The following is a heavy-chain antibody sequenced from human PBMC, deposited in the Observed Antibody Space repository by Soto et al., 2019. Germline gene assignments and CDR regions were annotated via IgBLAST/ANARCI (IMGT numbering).Heavy chain of an antibody. V-gene: IGHV4-4*02. CDR3: AALPPRVEVTLLPLPT. Sequence: QVQLLQSGPRLVRPSGTLSLTCAVSGGSISNSNWWTWVRQSPGRGLEWIGEIYHSGKANFHPSLKGRVNISVDKANNQFSLMLRYATASDTAVYYCAALPPRVEVTLLPLPTWGQGNPVTVSS. J-gene: IGHJ4*02. CDR1: GGSISNSNW. D-gene: IGHD2-21*02. CDR2: IYHSGKA.